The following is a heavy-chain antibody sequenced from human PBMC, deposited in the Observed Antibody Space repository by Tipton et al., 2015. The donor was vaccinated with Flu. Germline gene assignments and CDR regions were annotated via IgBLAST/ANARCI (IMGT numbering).Heavy chain of an antibody. CDR3: ARVATLDVPFDP. CDR2: IYYSGST. J-gene: IGHJ5*02. Sequence: TLSLTCTVSGGSISSSSYYWGWIRQPPGKGLEWIGSIYYSGSTYYNPSLKSRVTISVDTSKNQFSPKLSSVTAADTAVYYCARVATLDVPFDPWGQGTLVTVSS. D-gene: IGHD2/OR15-2a*01. V-gene: IGHV4-39*07. CDR1: GGSISSSSYY.